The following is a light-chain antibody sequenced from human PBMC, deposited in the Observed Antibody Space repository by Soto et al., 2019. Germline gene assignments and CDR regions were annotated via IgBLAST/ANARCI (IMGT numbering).Light chain of an antibody. Sequence: DIVMTQSPDSLAVSLGERATINCKSSQSVLYSSNNKNYLAWYQQKPGQPPKLLIYWASTRESGVPDRFSGSGSWTDFTLTISSLQAEDVAVYYCQQYYSTPLTFGGGIKVEIK. CDR3: QQYYSTPLT. V-gene: IGKV4-1*01. CDR2: WAS. CDR1: QSVLYSSNNKNY. J-gene: IGKJ4*01.